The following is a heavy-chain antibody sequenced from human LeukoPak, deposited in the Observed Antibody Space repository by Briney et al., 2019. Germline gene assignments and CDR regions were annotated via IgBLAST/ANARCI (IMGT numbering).Heavy chain of an antibody. V-gene: IGHV4-34*01. CDR3: ARPSYYEDSSGYYYEF. CDR2: INHRGST. D-gene: IGHD3-22*01. J-gene: IGHJ4*02. Sequence: SETLSLTCAVYGGSFSDYYWSWIRQPPGKGLEWIGEINHRGSTNYNPSLKSRVIISVDTSKNQFSLKLSSVTAADTAIYYCARPSYYEDSSGYYYEFWGRGTLVTVSS. CDR1: GGSFSDYY.